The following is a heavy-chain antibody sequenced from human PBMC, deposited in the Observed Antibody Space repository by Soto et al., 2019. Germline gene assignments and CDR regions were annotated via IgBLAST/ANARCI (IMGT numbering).Heavy chain of an antibody. V-gene: IGHV3-23*01. CDR2: ISVSGGST. CDR3: AKEDRLGEFFDY. Sequence: EVQLLESGGGLVQPGGSLRLSCAASGFTFSSYAMSWVRQAPGKGLEWVSSISVSGGSTYYQGSVKGRYTISRDNSKNTLYLQVSSLRAEDTSVYYCAKEDRLGEFFDYWGQGGLVTVFS. J-gene: IGHJ4*02. CDR1: GFTFSSYA. D-gene: IGHD3-16*01.